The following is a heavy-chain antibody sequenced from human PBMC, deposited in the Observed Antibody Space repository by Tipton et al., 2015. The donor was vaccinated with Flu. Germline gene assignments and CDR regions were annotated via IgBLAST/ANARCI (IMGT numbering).Heavy chain of an antibody. CDR2: IWHDGSNV. V-gene: IGHV3-30*04. D-gene: IGHD3-3*01. CDR1: GFTFSRYA. J-gene: IGHJ4*02. CDR3: ARLIGDFDC. Sequence: SLRLSCAASGFTFSRYAMHWVRQVPGKGLEWVAMIWHDGSNVYYSDSVKGRFTISRDNSMNTLYLQMNSLTAEDTAVYYCARLIGDFDCWGQGTLVTVSS.